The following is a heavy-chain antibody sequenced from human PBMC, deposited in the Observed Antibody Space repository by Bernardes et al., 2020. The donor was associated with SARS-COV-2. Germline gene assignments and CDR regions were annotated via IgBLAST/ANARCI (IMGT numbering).Heavy chain of an antibody. CDR2: IYPSDSDT. V-gene: IGHV5-51*01. CDR1: GYSFPNYW. D-gene: IGHD3-10*01. J-gene: IGHJ3*02. Sequence: GGSLKLSCQASGYSFPNYWIAWVRQMPGKGLEWMGIIYPSDSDTRYSPSFKGQVTISVDKSISTAFLQWSSLKASDSAIYYCARLVVRGVIRGGFLDIWGQGTEVTVSS. CDR3: ARLVVRGVIRGGFLDI.